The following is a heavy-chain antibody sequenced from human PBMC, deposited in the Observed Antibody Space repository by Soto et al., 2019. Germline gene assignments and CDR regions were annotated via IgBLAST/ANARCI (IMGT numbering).Heavy chain of an antibody. CDR1: GYTFTRYS. D-gene: IGHD6-19*01. J-gene: IGHJ5*02. CDR3: ARGDSTGSPTGWFDP. V-gene: IGHV1-18*04. Sequence: ASVKVSCKASGYTFTRYSINWVRQAPGQGLEWVGWISNYNGDTKYAEKFQGRVTLTTDTSTTTTYMDLRSLTSDDTAVYFCARGDSTGSPTGWFDPWGQGTLVTVSS. CDR2: ISNYNGDT.